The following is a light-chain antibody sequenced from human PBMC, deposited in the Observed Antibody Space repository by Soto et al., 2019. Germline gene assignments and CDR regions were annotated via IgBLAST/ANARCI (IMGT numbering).Light chain of an antibody. V-gene: IGKV3-20*01. Sequence: TVLTQSPGTLSLSPGERAALSCRASQSVSSDWIAWYQQKPGQPPRLLIYGASNRATGIPDRFSGSGSGTDFTLTISRLEPEDFAFYFCQDYHGSPPTFGQGTMVEMK. J-gene: IGKJ1*01. CDR1: QSVSSDW. CDR2: GAS. CDR3: QDYHGSPPT.